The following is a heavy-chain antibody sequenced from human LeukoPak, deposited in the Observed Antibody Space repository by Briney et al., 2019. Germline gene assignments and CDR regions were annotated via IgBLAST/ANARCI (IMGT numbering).Heavy chain of an antibody. V-gene: IGHV3-30-3*01. CDR2: ISYDGSNK. D-gene: IGHD6-19*01. J-gene: IGHJ4*02. Sequence: GRSLRLSCVAYGFTFSSYAMHWVRQAPGKGLEWVALISYDGSNKYYADSVKGRFTISRDNSKNTLYLQMNSLRAEDTAVYYCARGGVYSSGSYYLYYFDYWGQGTLVTVSS. CDR3: ARGGVYSSGSYYLYYFDY. CDR1: GFTFSSYA.